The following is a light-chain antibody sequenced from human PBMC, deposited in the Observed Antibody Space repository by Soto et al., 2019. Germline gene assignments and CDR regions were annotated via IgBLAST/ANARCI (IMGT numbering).Light chain of an antibody. Sequence: QSALTQPRSVSGSPGQSVTISCTGTSSDVGGYNYVSWYQQHPGKAPKLMIYDASKRPSGVPDRFSGSKSGNTASLTISGLQAEDEADYCCCSYAGSYTFEVFGTGTKVTVL. CDR2: DAS. CDR1: SSDVGGYNY. J-gene: IGLJ1*01. CDR3: CSYAGSYTFEV. V-gene: IGLV2-11*01.